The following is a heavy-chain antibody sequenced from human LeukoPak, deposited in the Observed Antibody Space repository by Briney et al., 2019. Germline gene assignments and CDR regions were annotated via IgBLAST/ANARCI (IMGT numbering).Heavy chain of an antibody. D-gene: IGHD6-19*01. CDR2: ISAYNGNT. CDR3: ARVSSGWYGDAFDI. J-gene: IGHJ3*02. CDR1: GYTFTSYG. Sequence: ASVKVSCKASGYTFTSYGISWVRQAPGQGLEWMGWISAYNGNTNYAQKLKGRVTMTTDTSTSTAYMELRSLRSDDTAVYYCARVSSGWYGDAFDIWGQGTMVTVSS. V-gene: IGHV1-18*01.